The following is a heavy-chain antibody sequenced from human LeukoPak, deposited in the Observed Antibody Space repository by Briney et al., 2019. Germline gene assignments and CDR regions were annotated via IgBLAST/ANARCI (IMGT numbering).Heavy chain of an antibody. V-gene: IGHV1-18*01. CDR1: GYTFSDYG. J-gene: IGHJ6*02. D-gene: IGHD2-2*03. CDR2: ISGYSANA. CDR3: ARNTGYCTSTTCHAVGGFYGLDV. Sequence: GASAKVSCKASGYTFSDYGITWVRQAPGQGLEWMGWISGYSANAYYAQSFQGRVTMTTDTSTSTAYMELRSLRFGDTAVYYCARNTGYCTSTTCHAVGGFYGLDVWGQGTTVTVSS.